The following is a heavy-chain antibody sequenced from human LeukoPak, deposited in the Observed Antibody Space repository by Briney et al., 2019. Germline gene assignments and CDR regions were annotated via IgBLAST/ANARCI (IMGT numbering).Heavy chain of an antibody. Sequence: QSGGSLRLSCAASGFTFSSYAMSWVRQAPGKGLEWVSYISSSSSTIYYADSVKGRFTISRDNAKNSLYLQMNSLRAEDTAVYYCARANYDFWSGYLDYWGQGTLVTVSS. CDR1: GFTFSSYA. V-gene: IGHV3-48*01. J-gene: IGHJ4*02. CDR2: ISSSSSTI. CDR3: ARANYDFWSGYLDY. D-gene: IGHD3-3*01.